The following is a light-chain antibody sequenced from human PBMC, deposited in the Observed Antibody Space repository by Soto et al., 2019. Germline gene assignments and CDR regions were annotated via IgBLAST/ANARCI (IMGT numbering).Light chain of an antibody. CDR3: SSYTSSSTPRV. Sequence: QSALTQPASVSGSPGHSITISCTGTSSDVGGYNYVSWYQQHPGKAPKLMIYDVSNRPSGVSNRFSGSKSGNTASLTISGLQAEDEADYYCSSYTSSSTPRVFGTGTKVTVL. CDR2: DVS. J-gene: IGLJ1*01. V-gene: IGLV2-14*01. CDR1: SSDVGGYNY.